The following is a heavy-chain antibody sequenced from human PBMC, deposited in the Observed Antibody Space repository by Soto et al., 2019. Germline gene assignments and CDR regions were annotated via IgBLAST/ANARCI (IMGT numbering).Heavy chain of an antibody. CDR1: GFTVSSNY. CDR2: ICSGGST. Sequence: GGSLRLSCAASGFTVSSNYMSWVRQAPGKGLEWVSVICSGGSTYYADSVKGRFTISRDNSKNTLYLQMNSLRAEDTAVYYCARGRYDFWPMDVWGQGTTVTVS. D-gene: IGHD3-3*01. CDR3: ARGRYDFWPMDV. J-gene: IGHJ6*02. V-gene: IGHV3-53*01.